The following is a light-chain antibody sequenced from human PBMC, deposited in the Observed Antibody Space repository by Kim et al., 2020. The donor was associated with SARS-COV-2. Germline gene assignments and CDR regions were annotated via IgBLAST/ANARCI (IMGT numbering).Light chain of an antibody. CDR1: SHRSYD. J-gene: IGLJ2*01. CDR3: NPSASNDNVV. V-gene: IGLV3-19*01. CDR2: IKY. Sequence: SSELTQDPALSVALGQTVRITCQGDSHRSYDATWYQQKPGQAPILVIYIKYNRPSGNPERFSGPRSGNTAYLTIPGTQAVDEADYYSNPSASNDNVVFRG.